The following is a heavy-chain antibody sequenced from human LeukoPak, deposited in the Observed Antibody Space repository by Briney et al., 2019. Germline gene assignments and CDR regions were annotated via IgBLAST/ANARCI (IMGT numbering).Heavy chain of an antibody. CDR3: ARQVELPDYYYYYMDV. D-gene: IGHD2-15*01. CDR2: IYTSGST. Sequence: PSETLSLTCTVSGDSISTYYWGWIRQPAGKGLEWIGRIYTSGSTNYNPSLKSRVTMSVDTSKNQFSLKLSSVTAADTAVYYCARQVELPDYYYYYMDVWGKGTTVTVSS. CDR1: GDSISTYY. V-gene: IGHV4-4*07. J-gene: IGHJ6*03.